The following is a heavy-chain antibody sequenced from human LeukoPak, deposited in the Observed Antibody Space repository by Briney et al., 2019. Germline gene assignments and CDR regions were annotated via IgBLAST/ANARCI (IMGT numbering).Heavy chain of an antibody. CDR2: INQDGSEK. D-gene: IGHD3-3*01. J-gene: IGHJ4*02. V-gene: IGHV3-7*01. CDR3: ARGGWTYDY. Sequence: GGSLRLSCAAAGFTFSSNWMTWVRQAPGKGLEWVAHINQDGSEKHNVDFVKGRFIISRDNAKNSVFLQMNSLRAEDTAVYYCARGGWTYDYWGQRTLVTVTS. CDR1: GFTFSSNW.